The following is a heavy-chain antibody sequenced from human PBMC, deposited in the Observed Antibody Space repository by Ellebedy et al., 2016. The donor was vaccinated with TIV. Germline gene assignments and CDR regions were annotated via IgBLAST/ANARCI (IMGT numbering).Heavy chain of an antibody. Sequence: GESLKISCAASGFNFRSYWMAWVRQAPGKGLEWVAKIRQEGDEIYYVESVKGRFTISRDSAKNSMFLQMNSLRVEDTAVYYFARRASYGDYAVQVKPWFDPWGKGTLVTVSS. CDR3: ARRASYGDYAVQVKPWFDP. V-gene: IGHV3-7*01. CDR2: IRQEGDEI. J-gene: IGHJ5*02. D-gene: IGHD4-17*01. CDR1: GFNFRSYW.